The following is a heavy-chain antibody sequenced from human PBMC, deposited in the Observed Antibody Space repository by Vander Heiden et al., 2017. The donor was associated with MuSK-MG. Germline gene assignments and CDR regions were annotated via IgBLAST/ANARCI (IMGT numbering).Heavy chain of an antibody. Sequence: EVQLLESGGGLVQPGGSLRLSCTASGFTFSNYALSWVRQAPGKGLGWVSGVSGSGSLTYYADSVKGRFTISRDSSKNTLYLQMNSLRAEDTAVYYCAKPLRSSSQTSVAWGQGTLVTVSS. CDR2: VSGSGSLT. CDR1: GFTFSNYA. D-gene: IGHD6-13*01. V-gene: IGHV3-23*01. J-gene: IGHJ5*02. CDR3: AKPLRSSSQTSVA.